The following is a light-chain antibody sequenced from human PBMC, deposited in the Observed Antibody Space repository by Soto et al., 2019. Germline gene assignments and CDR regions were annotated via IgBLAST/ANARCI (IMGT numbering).Light chain of an antibody. Sequence: QSALTQPASVSGSPGQSITISCTGTSSDVGGYNYVSWYQQHTGKAPKLMIYDVSNRPSGVSTRFSGSKSGNTASLPISGLKAEYEADYYCTSFTSASTQVFGGGTKLTVL. CDR1: SSDVGGYNY. J-gene: IGLJ2*01. CDR3: TSFTSASTQV. CDR2: DVS. V-gene: IGLV2-14*01.